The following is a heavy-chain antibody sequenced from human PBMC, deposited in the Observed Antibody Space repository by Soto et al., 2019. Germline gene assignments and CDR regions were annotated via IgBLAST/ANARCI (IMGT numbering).Heavy chain of an antibody. D-gene: IGHD6-19*01. CDR2: IWYDGSNK. Sequence: ESGGGVVQPGRSLRLSCAASGFTFSSYGMHWVRQAPGKGLEWVAVIWYDGSNKYYADSVKGRFTISRDNSKNTLYLQMNSLRAEDTAVYYCARAGGWSTPYGMDVWGQGTTVTVSS. J-gene: IGHJ6*02. CDR1: GFTFSSYG. CDR3: ARAGGWSTPYGMDV. V-gene: IGHV3-33*01.